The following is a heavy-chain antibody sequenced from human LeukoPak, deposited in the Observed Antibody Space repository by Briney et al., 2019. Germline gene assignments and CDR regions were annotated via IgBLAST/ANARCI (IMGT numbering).Heavy chain of an antibody. CDR3: ASLVAPFDY. CDR2: INSDGSST. D-gene: IGHD2-15*01. J-gene: IGHJ4*02. Sequence: GGSLRLSCAASGFTCSSYAMHGVRQALGKGLVWVSRINSDGSSTSYADSVKGRFTISRDNAKNTLYLQMNSLRAEDTAVYYCASLVAPFDYWGQGTLVTVSS. V-gene: IGHV3-74*01. CDR1: GFTCSSYA.